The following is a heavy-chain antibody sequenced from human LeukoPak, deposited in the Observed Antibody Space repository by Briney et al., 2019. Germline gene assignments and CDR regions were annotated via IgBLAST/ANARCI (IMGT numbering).Heavy chain of an antibody. CDR2: INSDGSST. V-gene: IGHV3-74*03. CDR3: ARGKDGEGLDY. D-gene: IGHD4-17*01. J-gene: IGHJ4*02. CDR1: GFIFSSYW. Sequence: GGSLRLYCAASGFIFSSYWMHWLRRAPGKGLVWVSRINSDGSSTTYADSVKGRFTISRDNAKNTLYLLMNSLRAEDTAVYYCARGKDGEGLDYWGQGTLVTVSS.